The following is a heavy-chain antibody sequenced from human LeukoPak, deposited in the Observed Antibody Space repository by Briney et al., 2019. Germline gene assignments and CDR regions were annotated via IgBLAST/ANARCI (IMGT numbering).Heavy chain of an antibody. V-gene: IGHV3-74*01. CDR1: GFTFSYFW. CDR3: ATASEY. CDR2: INNDGTAT. J-gene: IGHJ4*02. Sequence: GGSLRLSCAASGFTFSYFWMHWVRQVPGKGLVWVSGINNDGTATYYADSVKGRFAISRDNAKNTVYLQMTGLRAEDTTVYYCATASEYWGQGTLVTVSS.